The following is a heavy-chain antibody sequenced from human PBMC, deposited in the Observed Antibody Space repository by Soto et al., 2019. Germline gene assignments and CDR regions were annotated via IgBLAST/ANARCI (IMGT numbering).Heavy chain of an antibody. J-gene: IGHJ6*02. CDR3: ARGGLWFGIKYYGMDV. CDR1: GGSISSYY. V-gene: IGHV4-59*01. Sequence: SETLSLTCTVSGGSISSYYWSWIRQPPGKGLEWIGYIYYSGSTNYNPSLKSRVTISVDTSKNQFSLKLSSVTAADTAVYYCARGGLWFGIKYYGMDVWGQGTTVPVYS. D-gene: IGHD3-10*01. CDR2: IYYSGST.